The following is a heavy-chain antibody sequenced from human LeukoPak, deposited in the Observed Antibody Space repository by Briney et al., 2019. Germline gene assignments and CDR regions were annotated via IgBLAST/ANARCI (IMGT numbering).Heavy chain of an antibody. CDR2: INPSGGST. J-gene: IGHJ3*02. CDR3: ASGYCSGGSCFFDAFDI. V-gene: IGHV1-46*01. Sequence: ASVKVSCKASGYTFTSYYMHWVRQAPGPGLEWMGIINPSGGSTSYAQKFQGRVTMTRDTSTSTVYMELSSLRSEDTAVYYCASGYCSGGSCFFDAFDIWGQGTMVTVSS. D-gene: IGHD2-15*01. CDR1: GYTFTSYY.